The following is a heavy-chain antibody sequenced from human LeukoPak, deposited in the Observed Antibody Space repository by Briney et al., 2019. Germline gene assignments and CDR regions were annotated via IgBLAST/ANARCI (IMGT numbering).Heavy chain of an antibody. D-gene: IGHD1-26*01. V-gene: IGHV1-69*08. Sequence: ASVKVSCKTFGGTFRSHIFSWVRQAPGQGLEWMGKITPIIDSAKYSQKFRDRLTITGDSSTGTAYMELSSLTPEDTALYYCTRVNLRGSQYNWFDPWGRGTLVIVSS. CDR1: GGTFRSHI. CDR2: ITPIIDSA. CDR3: TRVNLRGSQYNWFDP. J-gene: IGHJ5*02.